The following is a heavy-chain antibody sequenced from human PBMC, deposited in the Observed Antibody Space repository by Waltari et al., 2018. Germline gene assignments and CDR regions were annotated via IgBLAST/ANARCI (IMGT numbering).Heavy chain of an antibody. J-gene: IGHJ5*02. CDR1: GGSISSSSYY. CDR3: ASSIAALPYNWFDP. V-gene: IGHV4-39*01. CDR2: IFYRGST. D-gene: IGHD6-6*01. Sequence: QLQLQESGPGLVKPSETLSLTCTVSGGSISSSSYYWGWIRQPPGKGLEWIGSIFYRGSTYYNPSLKIRVTISVDTSKNQFSLKLSSVTAADTAVYYCASSIAALPYNWFDPWGQGTLVTVSS.